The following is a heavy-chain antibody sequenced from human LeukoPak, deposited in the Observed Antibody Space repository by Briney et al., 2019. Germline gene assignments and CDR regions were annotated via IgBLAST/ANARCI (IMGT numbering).Heavy chain of an antibody. CDR1: GGSISSGDYY. D-gene: IGHD3-10*01. V-gene: IGHV4-30-4*01. CDR2: IYYSGST. J-gene: IGHJ4*02. Sequence: NTSGTLSLTCTVSGGSISSGDYYWSWIRQPPGKGLEWIGYIYYSGSTYYNPSLKSRVTISVDTSKNQFSLKLSSVTAADTAVYYCASSMPYSKYGSGTHGGYWGQGTLVTVSS. CDR3: ASSMPYSKYGSGTHGGY.